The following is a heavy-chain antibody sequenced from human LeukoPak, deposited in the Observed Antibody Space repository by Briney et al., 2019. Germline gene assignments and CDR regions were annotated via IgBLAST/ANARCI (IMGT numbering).Heavy chain of an antibody. Sequence: SGTLSLTCAVSGSSISSSNWWSWVRQPPGKGLEWIGEIYHSGSTNYNPSLKSRVTISVDTSKNQFSLTLTSVTAADTAVYYCAGGHRNWLLSWFDPWGRGTLVTVSS. V-gene: IGHV4-4*02. D-gene: IGHD3-9*01. J-gene: IGHJ5*02. CDR3: AGGHRNWLLSWFDP. CDR2: IYHSGST. CDR1: GSSISSSNW.